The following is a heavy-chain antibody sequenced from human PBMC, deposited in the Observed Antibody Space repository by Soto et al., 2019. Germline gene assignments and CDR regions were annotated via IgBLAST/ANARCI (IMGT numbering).Heavy chain of an antibody. CDR1: GGTFSSYA. CDR2: IIPIFGTA. Sequence: SVKVSCKASGGTFSSYAISWVRQAPGQGLEWMGGIIPIFGTANYAQKFQGRVAITADESTSTAYMELSSLRSEDTAVYYCARDMGYSSSWGAYYFDYWGQGTLVTVSS. J-gene: IGHJ4*02. V-gene: IGHV1-69*13. CDR3: ARDMGYSSSWGAYYFDY. D-gene: IGHD6-6*01.